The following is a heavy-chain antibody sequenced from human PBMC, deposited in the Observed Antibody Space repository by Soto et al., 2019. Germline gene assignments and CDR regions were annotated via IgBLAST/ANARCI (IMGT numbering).Heavy chain of an antibody. D-gene: IGHD3-10*01. Sequence: RASVKVSCKASGGTFSSYAISWVRQAPGQGLEWMGGIIPIFGTANYAQKFQGRVTITADESTSTAYMELSSLRSEDTAVYYCARVRVDYYYYYGMDVWGQGTTVTVSS. V-gene: IGHV1-69*13. CDR2: IIPIFGTA. CDR3: ARVRVDYYYYYGMDV. CDR1: GGTFSSYA. J-gene: IGHJ6*02.